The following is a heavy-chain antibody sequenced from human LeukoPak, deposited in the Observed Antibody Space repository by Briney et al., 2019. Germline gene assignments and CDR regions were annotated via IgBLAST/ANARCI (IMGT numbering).Heavy chain of an antibody. CDR2: ISSSGSML. J-gene: IGHJ4*02. V-gene: IGHV3-48*04. CDR1: GFTFSSYS. Sequence: GGSLRLSCAASGFTFSSYSMNWVRQAPGKGLEWVSYISSSGSMLHYADSVEGRFTISRDNGKSSLYLQMSSLRVEDTAVYYCTRRPYSSSWYYFDYWGQGTLVTVSS. D-gene: IGHD6-13*01. CDR3: TRRPYSSSWYYFDY.